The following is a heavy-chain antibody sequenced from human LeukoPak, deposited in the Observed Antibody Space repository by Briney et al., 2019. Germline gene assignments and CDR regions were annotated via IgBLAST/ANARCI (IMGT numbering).Heavy chain of an antibody. V-gene: IGHV4-34*01. CDR1: GGSFSGYY. CDR2: INHSGST. J-gene: IGHJ4*02. Sequence: SETLSLTCAVYGGSFSGYYWSWIRQPPGKGLEWIGEINHSGSTNYNPSLKSRVTISVDTSKNQFSLKLSSVTAADTAVYYCARRQLSYYDILTGYYTAHFDYWGQGTLVTVFS. D-gene: IGHD3-9*01. CDR3: ARRQLSYYDILTGYYTAHFDY.